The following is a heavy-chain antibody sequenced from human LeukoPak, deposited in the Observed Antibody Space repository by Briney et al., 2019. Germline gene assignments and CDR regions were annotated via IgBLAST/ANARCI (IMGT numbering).Heavy chain of an antibody. CDR2: INHSGST. J-gene: IGHJ6*02. CDR1: GGSFSGYY. V-gene: IGHV4-34*01. D-gene: IGHD2-15*01. CDR3: ARAPAAATEYYYYYYGMDV. Sequence: SETLSLTCAVYGGSFSGYYWSWIRQPPGKGLEWIGEINHSGSTNYNPSLKSRVTISVDTSKNQFSLKLSSVTAADTAVYHCARAPAAATEYYYYYYGMDVWGQGTTVTVSS.